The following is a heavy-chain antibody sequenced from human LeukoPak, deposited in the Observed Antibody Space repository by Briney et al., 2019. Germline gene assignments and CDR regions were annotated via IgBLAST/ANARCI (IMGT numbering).Heavy chain of an antibody. CDR1: GYSFISYW. D-gene: IGHD6-13*01. CDR3: ARPRGYVPTFAGFDY. V-gene: IGHV5-51*01. CDR2: IYPGDSDT. J-gene: IGHJ4*02. Sequence: GESLKISCKGSGYSFISYWIGWVRQMPGKGLEWMGIIYPGDSDTRYSPSFQGQVTVTADKSISTAYLQWSSLKASDTAMYYCARPRGYVPTFAGFDYWGQGTLVTVSS.